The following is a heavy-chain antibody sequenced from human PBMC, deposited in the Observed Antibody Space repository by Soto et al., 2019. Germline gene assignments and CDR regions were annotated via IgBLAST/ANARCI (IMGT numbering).Heavy chain of an antibody. CDR2: IYYSGST. CDR1: GGSISSSSYY. J-gene: IGHJ4*02. Sequence: SETLSLTSTVSGGSISSSSYYWSWIRQTPGKGLEWIGSIYYSGSTYYNPSLKSRVTISVDTSKNQFSLKLSSVTAADTAVYYCARHPALSSSTSLSDYWGQGPLVTVSS. D-gene: IGHD2-2*01. V-gene: IGHV4-39*01. CDR3: ARHPALSSSTSLSDY.